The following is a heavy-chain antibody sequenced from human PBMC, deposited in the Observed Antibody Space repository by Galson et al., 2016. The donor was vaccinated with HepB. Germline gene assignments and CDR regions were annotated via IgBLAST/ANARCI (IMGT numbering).Heavy chain of an antibody. D-gene: IGHD2-21*02. V-gene: IGHV3-23*01. CDR1: GFTLSIYA. J-gene: IGHJ6*02. Sequence: SLRLSCAASGFTLSIYAMDWVRQAPGKGLEWVSSVSGGEGRTCYADSVKGRFTISSDKSQDTLYLQMNGLRAEYTAVYDCAKRGDMYYYGMDVWGQGTTVTVSS. CDR2: VSGGEGRT. CDR3: AKRGDMYYYGMDV.